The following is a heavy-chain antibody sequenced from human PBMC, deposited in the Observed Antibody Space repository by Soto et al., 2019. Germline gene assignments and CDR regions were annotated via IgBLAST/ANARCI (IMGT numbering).Heavy chain of an antibody. V-gene: IGHV3-72*01. CDR1: GFTLSDHY. D-gene: IGHD5-18*01. J-gene: IGHJ4*01. CDR3: VGATLHADGSGYTRCTDD. Sequence: GGSLRLSCAGSGFTLSDHYLDCVRQAPWKGLEWVGRSRDQAQVDSTAYAAWVKGRFTSSRRESQNSVDLQMHSLQTEDTAVYYCVGATLHADGSGYTRCTDDWGHVTPLTVSS. CDR2: SRDQAQVDST.